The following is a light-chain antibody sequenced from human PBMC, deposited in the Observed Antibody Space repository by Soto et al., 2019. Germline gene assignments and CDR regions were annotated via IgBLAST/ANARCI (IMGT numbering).Light chain of an antibody. CDR2: DAS. CDR1: QSVSSY. CDR3: QQRNNWPPWT. J-gene: IGKJ1*01. V-gene: IGKV3-11*01. Sequence: EIVLTQSPATLSLSPGERATLSCRASQSVSSYLAWYQQKPGQAPRLLIYDASNRATGIPARFSGSGSGTDFTLHISSLEPEDLAVYYCQQRNNWPPWTFGQGTKVEIK.